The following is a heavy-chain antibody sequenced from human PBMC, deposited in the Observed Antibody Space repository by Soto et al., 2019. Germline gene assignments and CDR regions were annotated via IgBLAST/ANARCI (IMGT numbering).Heavy chain of an antibody. V-gene: IGHV3-30-3*01. CDR1: GFTFSSYA. CDR3: ARDSY. J-gene: IGHJ4*02. Sequence: GGSLRLSCAASGFTFSSYAMHWVRQAPGKGLEWVAVISYDGSNKYYADSVKGRFTISRDNSKNTLYLQMNSLRAEDTAVYYCARDSYWGQGTLVTVSS. CDR2: ISYDGSNK.